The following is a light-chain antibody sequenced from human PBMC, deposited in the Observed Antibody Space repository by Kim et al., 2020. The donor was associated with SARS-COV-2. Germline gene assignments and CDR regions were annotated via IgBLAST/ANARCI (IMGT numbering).Light chain of an antibody. Sequence: TVTISCTRSSGSIASSYVQWYQQRPGSAPTTVIYEDNQRPSGVPDRFSGSVDSSSRSASLTISGLKTEDEADYYCQSYASTSLWVFGGGTQLTVL. CDR2: EDN. CDR3: QSYASTSLWV. CDR1: SGSIASSY. J-gene: IGLJ3*02. V-gene: IGLV6-57*03.